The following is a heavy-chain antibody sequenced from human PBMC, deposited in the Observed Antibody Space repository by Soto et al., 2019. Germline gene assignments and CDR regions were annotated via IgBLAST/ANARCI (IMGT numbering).Heavy chain of an antibody. V-gene: IGHV3-30*03. Sequence: LRLSCAASGFTFSSYSMNWVRQAPGKGLEWVTVISSIGHIQMYADSVKGRFTISRDNSKSTLYLQLNNVRPEDTALYYCAREVVTTKWYFDNWGQGLLVTVSS. CDR2: ISSIGHIQ. CDR3: AREVVTTKWYFDN. J-gene: IGHJ4*02. CDR1: GFTFSSYS. D-gene: IGHD2-21*02.